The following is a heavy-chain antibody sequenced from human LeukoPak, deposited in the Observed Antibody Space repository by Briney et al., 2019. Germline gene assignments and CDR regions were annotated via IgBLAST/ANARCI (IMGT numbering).Heavy chain of an antibody. J-gene: IGHJ6*03. CDR2: INPNSGGT. CDR1: GYTFTGYY. Sequence: ASVKVSCKASGYTFTGYYMHWVRQAPGQGLEWMGWINPNSGGTNYAQKFQGRVTMTRDTSTSTVYMELSSLRSEDTAVYYCARGPRITMVRGGQWYYYMDVWGKGTTVTISS. CDR3: ARGPRITMVRGGQWYYYMDV. V-gene: IGHV1-2*02. D-gene: IGHD3-10*01.